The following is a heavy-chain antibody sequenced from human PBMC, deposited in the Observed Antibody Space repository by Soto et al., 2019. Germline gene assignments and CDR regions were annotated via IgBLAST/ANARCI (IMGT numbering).Heavy chain of an antibody. CDR2: ISYDGSNK. J-gene: IGHJ2*01. CDR3: ARPLWRDDYNWGYFDL. D-gene: IGHD4-4*01. CDR1: GFIFSSYA. Sequence: QVQLVESGGGVVQPGRSLRLSCAASGFIFSSYAMRWVRQVPGKGLEWVAVISYDGSNKYYADSVKGRFTISRDNSKNTLYLQMNSLRAEDTAVYYCARPLWRDDYNWGYFDLWGRGTLVTVSS. V-gene: IGHV3-30-3*01.